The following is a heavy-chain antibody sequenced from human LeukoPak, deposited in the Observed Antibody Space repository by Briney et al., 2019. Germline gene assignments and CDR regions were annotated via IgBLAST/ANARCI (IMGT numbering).Heavy chain of an antibody. CDR2: ISHSGSS. J-gene: IGHJ4*02. Sequence: SETLSLTCAVSGYSISSGYFWSWIRQPPGKGLEWIGGISHSGSSYCKSSLKSRVSISVDTSNNHFSLKLTSVTDADTATYYCARDGYYYDGSFEYWGQGIRVAVSS. CDR1: GYSISSGYF. D-gene: IGHD3-22*01. V-gene: IGHV4-38-2*02. CDR3: ARDGYYYDGSFEY.